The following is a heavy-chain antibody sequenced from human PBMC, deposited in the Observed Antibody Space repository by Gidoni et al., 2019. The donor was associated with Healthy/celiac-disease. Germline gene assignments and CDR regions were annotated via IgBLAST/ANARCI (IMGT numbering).Heavy chain of an antibody. CDR3: ARVQWLKIDY. J-gene: IGHJ4*02. V-gene: IGHV4-34*01. CDR1: GGSFSGYY. CDR2: INHSGST. D-gene: IGHD6-19*01. Sequence: QVQLQQWGAGLLKPSETLSLTCAVYGGSFSGYYWSWIRQPPGKGLEWIGEINHSGSTNYNPSLKSRVTISVDTSKNQFSLKLSSVTAADTAVYYCARVQWLKIDYWGQGTLVTVSS.